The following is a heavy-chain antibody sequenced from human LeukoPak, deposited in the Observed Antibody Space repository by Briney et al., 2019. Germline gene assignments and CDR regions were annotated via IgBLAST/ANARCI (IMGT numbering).Heavy chain of an antibody. Sequence: PSETLSLTCAVYGGSFSGYYWNWIRQPPGKGLEWIGEINHSGSTNYNPSLKSRVTISLDTSKNQFSLKLSSVTAADTAVYYCARDVYYYDSSGHLDYWGQGTLVTVSS. D-gene: IGHD3-22*01. CDR1: GGSFSGYY. CDR3: ARDVYYYDSSGHLDY. V-gene: IGHV4-34*01. CDR2: INHSGST. J-gene: IGHJ4*02.